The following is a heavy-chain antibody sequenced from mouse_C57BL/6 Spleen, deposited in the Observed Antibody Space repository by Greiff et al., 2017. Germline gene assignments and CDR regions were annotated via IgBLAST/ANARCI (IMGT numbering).Heavy chain of an antibody. CDR3: AGDGYPFPDFDV. D-gene: IGHD2-3*01. Sequence: QVQLQQSDAELVKPGASVKISCKVSGYTFTDPTIHWMKQRPEQGLEWIGYIYPRDGSTKYNEKFKGKATLTADKSSSTAYMQLNSLTSEDSAVYFCAGDGYPFPDFDVWGTGTTVTVSS. J-gene: IGHJ1*03. CDR1: GYTFTDPT. V-gene: IGHV1-78*01. CDR2: IYPRDGST.